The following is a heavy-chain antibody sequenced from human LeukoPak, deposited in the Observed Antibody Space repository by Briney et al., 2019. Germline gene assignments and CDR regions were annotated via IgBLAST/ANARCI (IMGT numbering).Heavy chain of an antibody. D-gene: IGHD3-22*01. V-gene: IGHV1-24*01. Sequence: ASVKVSCKVSGYTLTELSMHWVRQAPGKGLEWMGGFDPEDGETIYAQKFQGRVTMTEDTSTDTAYMELSSLRSEDTAVYYCATAQLRSYYYDSNRIDYWGQGTLVTVSS. CDR2: FDPEDGET. CDR3: ATAQLRSYYYDSNRIDY. CDR1: GYTLTELS. J-gene: IGHJ4*02.